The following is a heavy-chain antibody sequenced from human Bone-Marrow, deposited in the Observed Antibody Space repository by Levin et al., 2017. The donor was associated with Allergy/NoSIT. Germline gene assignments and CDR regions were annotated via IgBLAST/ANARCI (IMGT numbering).Heavy chain of an antibody. J-gene: IGHJ4*02. Sequence: KMSGPTLVKPTQTLTLTCRFSGFSLSTNGEGVGWIRQPPGKALEWVAVIYWDDDTRYSPSLKNRLTITKDNSRNQVVLTMTNMEAVDTATYYCIHRNSGGPPDYWGQGTLVTVSS. D-gene: IGHD2-21*01. V-gene: IGHV2-5*02. CDR3: IHRNSGGPPDY. CDR1: GFSLSTNGEG. CDR2: IYWDDDT.